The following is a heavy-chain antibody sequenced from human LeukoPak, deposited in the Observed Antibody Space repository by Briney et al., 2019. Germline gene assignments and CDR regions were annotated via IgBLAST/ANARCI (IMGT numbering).Heavy chain of an antibody. CDR1: GGTFSSYA. Sequence: GSSVKVSCKASGGTFSSYAISWVRQAPGQGLEWMGGIIPIFGTANYAQKFQGRVTITADESTSTAYMELSSLRAEDTAVYYCAKGAYCSGGSCYSYYFDYWGQGTLVTVSS. D-gene: IGHD2-15*01. CDR2: IIPIFGTA. V-gene: IGHV1-69*01. CDR3: AKGAYCSGGSCYSYYFDY. J-gene: IGHJ4*02.